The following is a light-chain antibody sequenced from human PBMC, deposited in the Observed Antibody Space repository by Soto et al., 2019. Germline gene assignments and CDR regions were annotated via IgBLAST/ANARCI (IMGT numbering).Light chain of an antibody. J-gene: IGKJ2*01. Sequence: EIVLTQSPGTLSLSPGERATLSCRASQSVSSDYLAWYQQKPGLAPRLLIYGASSRATGIPDRFSGSGSGTDFTLTISRLEPEDFAVYYCQQYGSSHRYTFGQGTKLEIK. CDR2: GAS. CDR1: QSVSSDY. CDR3: QQYGSSHRYT. V-gene: IGKV3-20*01.